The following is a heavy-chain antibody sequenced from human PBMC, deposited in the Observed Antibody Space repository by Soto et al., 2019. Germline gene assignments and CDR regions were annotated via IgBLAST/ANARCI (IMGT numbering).Heavy chain of an antibody. V-gene: IGHV4-61*01. D-gene: IGHD1-7*01. CDR3: ASLYRISRYNWNYRFDY. Sequence: KASETLSLTCTVSGGSVSSGSYYWSWIRQPPGKGLEWIGYIYYSGSTNYNPSLKSRVTISVDTSKNQFSLKLSSVTAADTAVYYCASLYRISRYNWNYRFDYWGQGTLVTVSS. CDR2: IYYSGST. CDR1: GGSVSSGSYY. J-gene: IGHJ4*02.